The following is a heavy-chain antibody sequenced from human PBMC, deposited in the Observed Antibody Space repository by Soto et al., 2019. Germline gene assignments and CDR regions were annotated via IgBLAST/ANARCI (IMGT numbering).Heavy chain of an antibody. CDR2: IWYDGSNK. Sequence: QVQLVESGGGVVQPGRSLRLSCAASGFTFSSYGMHWVRQAPGKGLEWVAVIWYDGSNKYYADSVKGRFTISRDNSKNTLYLQMNSLRAEDTAVYYCAREGVYCSGGSCFFNPLDYWGQGTLVTVSS. J-gene: IGHJ4*02. CDR3: AREGVYCSGGSCFFNPLDY. CDR1: GFTFSSYG. D-gene: IGHD2-15*01. V-gene: IGHV3-33*01.